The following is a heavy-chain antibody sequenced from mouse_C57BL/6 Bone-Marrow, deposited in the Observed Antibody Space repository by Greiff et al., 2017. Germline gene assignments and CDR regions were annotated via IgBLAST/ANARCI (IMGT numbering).Heavy chain of an antibody. CDR2: IWRGGRT. CDR3: AKQLDAMDY. D-gene: IGHD4-1*02. Sequence: QSPGKGLEWLGVIWRGGRTDYNAVIMSRLSFIKDNSNSQVFFKMNSMHADDTAIYYSAKQLDAMDYWGQGTSVTVSS. V-gene: IGHV2-5*01. J-gene: IGHJ4*01.